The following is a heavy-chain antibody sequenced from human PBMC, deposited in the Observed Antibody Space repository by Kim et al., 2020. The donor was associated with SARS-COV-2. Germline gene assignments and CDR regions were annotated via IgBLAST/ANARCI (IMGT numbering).Heavy chain of an antibody. D-gene: IGHD3-22*01. J-gene: IGHJ4*02. CDR2: RGGNT. Sequence: RGGNTYSADSVQGRFTISRDNSRNTLYLQMNGQRAEDTAVYYCTSMKVGYWGQGTLVTVSS. CDR3: TSMKVGY. V-gene: IGHV3-23*01.